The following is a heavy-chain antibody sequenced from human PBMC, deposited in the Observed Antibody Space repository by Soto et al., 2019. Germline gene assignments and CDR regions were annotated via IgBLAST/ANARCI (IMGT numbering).Heavy chain of an antibody. CDR2: ISYDGSNK. V-gene: IGHV3-30*18. Sequence: GGSLRLSCAASGFTFSSSGMHWVRQAPGKGLEWVAVISYDGSNKFYADSVKGRFTISRDNFRNTLYLQMNSLRAEDTAVYYCAKEFHSWNYFDYWGQGTLVTVS. CDR3: AKEFHSWNYFDY. CDR1: GFTFSSSG. J-gene: IGHJ4*02. D-gene: IGHD1-20*01.